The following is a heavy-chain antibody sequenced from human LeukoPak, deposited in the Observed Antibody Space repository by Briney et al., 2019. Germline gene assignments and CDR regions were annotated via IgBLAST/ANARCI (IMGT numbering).Heavy chain of an antibody. D-gene: IGHD5-12*01. Sequence: SETLSLTCTVSGGSISSYYWSWIRQPPGKGLEWIGYIYYSGSTNYNPSLKSRVTISVDTSKNQFSLKLSSVTAADTAVYYCARGVAGYGPDDYWGQGTLVTVSS. J-gene: IGHJ4*02. CDR1: GGSISSYY. V-gene: IGHV4-59*01. CDR3: ARGVAGYGPDDY. CDR2: IYYSGST.